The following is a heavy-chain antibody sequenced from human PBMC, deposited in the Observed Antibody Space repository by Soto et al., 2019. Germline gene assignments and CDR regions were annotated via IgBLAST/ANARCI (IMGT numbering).Heavy chain of an antibody. Sequence: ASVKVSCKASGYTFTSYDINWVRQATGQGLEWMGWMNPNSGNTGYAQKFQGRVTMTRNTSISTAYMELSSLRSEDTAVYYCARYFRVAAAYYYYYYMDVWGKGTTVTVSS. CDR3: ARYFRVAAAYYYYYYMDV. CDR2: MNPNSGNT. D-gene: IGHD6-13*01. J-gene: IGHJ6*03. V-gene: IGHV1-8*01. CDR1: GYTFTSYD.